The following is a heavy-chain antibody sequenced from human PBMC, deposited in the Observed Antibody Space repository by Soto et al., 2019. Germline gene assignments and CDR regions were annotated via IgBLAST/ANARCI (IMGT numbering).Heavy chain of an antibody. CDR3: AREGTDYSGYYYGMDV. V-gene: IGHV4-4*07. CDR1: GGSINGYF. CDR2: IYTNGGT. Sequence: QVQLQESGPGLVKPSETLSLTCTVSGGSINGYFWSWTRQPAGKGLEWIGRIYTNGGTNYNPSLKSRVAMSIDASKNQFSLMLTSVTAADTAVYYCAREGTDYSGYYYGMDVWGQGSTVTVSS. D-gene: IGHD4-4*01. J-gene: IGHJ6*02.